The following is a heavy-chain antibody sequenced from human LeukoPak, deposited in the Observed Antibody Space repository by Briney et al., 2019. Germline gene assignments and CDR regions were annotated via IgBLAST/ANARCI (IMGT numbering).Heavy chain of an antibody. V-gene: IGHV3-73*01. D-gene: IGHD3-10*01. CDR3: TRPRGEWELPHNEDTFDI. CDR2: IRSKAANYAT. CDR1: GFTFSGSA. Sequence: PGGSLRLSCVASGFTFSGSAMHWVRQASGKGLEWVGRIRSKAANYATAYAASVKGRFTISRDDSKNTAYLQMNSLKSDDTAVYYCTRPRGEWELPHNEDTFDIWGQGTMVTVSS. J-gene: IGHJ3*02.